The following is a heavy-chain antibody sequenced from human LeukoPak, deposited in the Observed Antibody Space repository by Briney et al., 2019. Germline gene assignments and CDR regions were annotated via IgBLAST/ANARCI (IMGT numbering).Heavy chain of an antibody. Sequence: QAGGSLRLSCAASGFSFSNYGMHLVRQAPGKGLEWVAVIWDDGSYKYYADYVKGRFTISRDNSENTLYLQMNSLRAEDTAVYYCAKPTRGSGSFLIDYWGQGTLVTVSS. CDR2: IWDDGSYK. J-gene: IGHJ4*02. CDR3: AKPTRGSGSFLIDY. CDR1: GFSFSNYG. V-gene: IGHV3-33*06. D-gene: IGHD1-26*01.